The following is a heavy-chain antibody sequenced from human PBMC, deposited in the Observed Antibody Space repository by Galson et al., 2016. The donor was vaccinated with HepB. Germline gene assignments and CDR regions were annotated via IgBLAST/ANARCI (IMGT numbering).Heavy chain of an antibody. V-gene: IGHV3-48*02. CDR2: IRGGNTNT. CDR3: ARDHDWAFDY. CDR1: GFTFCTYS. J-gene: IGHJ4*02. D-gene: IGHD3-9*01. Sequence: SLRLSCAASGFTFCTYSMNWIRQAPGKGLEWIAYIRGGNTNTDYAVSVKGRFTISRDDATNSLFLQMNSLRDEDTAIYYCARDHDWAFDYWGQGTLVSVSS.